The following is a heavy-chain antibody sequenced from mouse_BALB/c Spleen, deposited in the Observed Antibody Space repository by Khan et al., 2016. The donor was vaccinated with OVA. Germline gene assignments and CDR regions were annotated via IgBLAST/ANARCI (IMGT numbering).Heavy chain of an antibody. D-gene: IGHD2-4*01. Sequence: EVELVESGGGLVQPGGSLKLSCAASGFTFSSYGMSWVRKTPDKRLELIANINSNGGSSYYPDIEKGLFTISRDNDKKSLHLQMSTMKSEDTAMYYCSRVSTMITPGFAYWGQGTLVTVSA. CDR2: INSNGGSS. CDR3: SRVSTMITPGFAY. J-gene: IGHJ3*01. V-gene: IGHV5-6-3*01. CDR1: GFTFSSYG.